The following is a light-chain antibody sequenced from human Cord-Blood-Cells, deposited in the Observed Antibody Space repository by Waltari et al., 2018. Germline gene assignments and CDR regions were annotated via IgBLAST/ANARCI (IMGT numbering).Light chain of an antibody. Sequence: QSALTQPPSVSGSPGQSVTISCTVTSSDVGSDNRVSWYQQPPGTAPKLMIYEVSNRPSGVPDRFSGSKSGNTASLTISGLQAEDEADYYCSSYTSSSTVVFGGGTKLTVL. V-gene: IGLV2-18*02. CDR2: EVS. CDR3: SSYTSSSTVV. CDR1: SSDVGSDNR. J-gene: IGLJ2*01.